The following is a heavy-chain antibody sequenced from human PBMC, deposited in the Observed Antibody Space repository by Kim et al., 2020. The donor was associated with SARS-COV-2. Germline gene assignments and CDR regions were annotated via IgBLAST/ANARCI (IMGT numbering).Heavy chain of an antibody. J-gene: IGHJ2*01. D-gene: IGHD6-19*01. CDR3: AKDRVGYTSGWY. CDR1: GFTFSNFA. CDR2: ISGSGTTT. V-gene: IGHV3-23*01. Sequence: GESLRLSCAASGFTFSNFAMNWVRQAPGKGLEWVSAISGSGTTTYYADSVKGRFTISRDNSKNTVYLQMNSLRAEDTAAYYCAKDRVGYTSGWY.